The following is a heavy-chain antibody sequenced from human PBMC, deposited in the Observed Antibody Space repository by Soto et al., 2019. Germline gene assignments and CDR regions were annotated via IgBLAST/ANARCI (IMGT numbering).Heavy chain of an antibody. V-gene: IGHV1-8*01. D-gene: IGHD1-26*01. Sequence: ASVKVSCKASGYTFTGYDIHWVRQATGQGLEWMGWMNPNSGNTGYAEKFQGRVTVTRNTSISTDYMELSSLRSEDTAVYYCARADGRSHDAFDIWGQGTMVTVSS. CDR2: MNPNSGNT. CDR1: GYTFTGYD. J-gene: IGHJ3*02. CDR3: ARADGRSHDAFDI.